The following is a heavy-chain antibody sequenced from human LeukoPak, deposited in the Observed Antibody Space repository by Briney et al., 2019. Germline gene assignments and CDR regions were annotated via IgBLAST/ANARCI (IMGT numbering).Heavy chain of an antibody. V-gene: IGHV3-30*17. CDR3: ARSRASTRNYFDY. Sequence: GRSLRLSCAASGFTFSNYAIHWVRQAPGKGLEWVADLSYDGSSKYFVDSVKGRFTISRDTSKNTVYLQMNSLRPEDTAVYYCARSRASTRNYFDYWGQGTLVTVSS. J-gene: IGHJ4*02. CDR1: GFTFSNYA. D-gene: IGHD1-26*01. CDR2: LSYDGSSK.